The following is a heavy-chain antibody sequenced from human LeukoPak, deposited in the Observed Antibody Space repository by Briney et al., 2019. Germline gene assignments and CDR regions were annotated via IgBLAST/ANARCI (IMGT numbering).Heavy chain of an antibody. J-gene: IGHJ4*02. Sequence: GGSLRLSCAASGFTFSSYAMSWVRQAPGKGLEWVSAISGSGGSTYYADSVNGRFTISRDNSRNTLYLQMNSLRAEDTAVYYCAKARGLDYGDYVIFDYWGQGTLVTVSS. CDR1: GFTFSSYA. CDR3: AKARGLDYGDYVIFDY. D-gene: IGHD4-17*01. V-gene: IGHV3-23*01. CDR2: ISGSGGST.